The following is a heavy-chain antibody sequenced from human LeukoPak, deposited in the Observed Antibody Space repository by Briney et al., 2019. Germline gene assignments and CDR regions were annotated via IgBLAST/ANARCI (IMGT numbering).Heavy chain of an antibody. J-gene: IGHJ4*02. CDR3: ARAALEFDNSGRGC. CDR1: GFALSTNY. Sequence: GGSLRLSCAASGFALSTNYMTWVRQAPGKGLEWVSLIYSAGDKYYADFVKGRFTISRDNFKNTLYLQMDSLRAEDTAVYHCARAALEFDNSGRGCWGRGTLVTVSS. V-gene: IGHV3-66*01. D-gene: IGHD3-22*01. CDR2: IYSAGDK.